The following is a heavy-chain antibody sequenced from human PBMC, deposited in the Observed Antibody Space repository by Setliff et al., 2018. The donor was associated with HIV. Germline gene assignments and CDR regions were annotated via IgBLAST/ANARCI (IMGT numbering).Heavy chain of an antibody. CDR1: GGTFSSYA. D-gene: IGHD1-26*01. V-gene: IGHV1-69*05. Sequence: SVKVSCKASGGTFSSYAINWVRQAPGQGLEWMGGIIPMSGTLNFAQKFQGRVTITTDESTSTAYMELNSLRSKDTAVYYCARGHSHGYGYSGSYGPFDIWGQGTMVTVSS. CDR2: IIPMSGTL. CDR3: ARGHSHGYGYSGSYGPFDI. J-gene: IGHJ3*02.